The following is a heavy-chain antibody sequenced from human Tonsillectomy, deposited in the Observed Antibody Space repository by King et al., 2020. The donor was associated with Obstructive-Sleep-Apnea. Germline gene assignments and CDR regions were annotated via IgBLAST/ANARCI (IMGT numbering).Heavy chain of an antibody. Sequence: QLVQSGIEVKKPRASVKVSCKASGYTFATYGITWVRLAPGQGLEWMGWISVYNGDTKYAQKFQGRVTMTTDTSTNTAYMELRSLRSDDTAVYYCARYAYAAVGSTDYFDYWGQGTLVTVSS. J-gene: IGHJ4*02. CDR3: ARYAYAAVGSTDYFDY. D-gene: IGHD6-13*01. CDR2: ISVYNGDT. V-gene: IGHV1-18*04. CDR1: GYTFATYG.